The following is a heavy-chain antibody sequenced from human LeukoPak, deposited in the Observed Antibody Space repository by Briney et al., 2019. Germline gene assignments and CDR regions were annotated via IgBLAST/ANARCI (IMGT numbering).Heavy chain of an antibody. V-gene: IGHV4-4*07. CDR1: GGSISSYY. D-gene: IGHD3-22*01. CDR2: IYTSGST. Sequence: SETLSLTCTVSGGSISSYYWSWIRQPAGKGLEWIGRIYTSGSTNYNPSLKSRVTISVDTSKNQFSLKLSSVTAADTAVYYCARNLVVTDAFDIWGQGTMVTVSS. CDR3: ARNLVVTDAFDI. J-gene: IGHJ3*02.